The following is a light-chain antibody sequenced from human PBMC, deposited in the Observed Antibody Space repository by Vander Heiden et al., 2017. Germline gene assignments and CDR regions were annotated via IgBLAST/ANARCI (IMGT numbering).Light chain of an antibody. CDR3: QQYDNWPLT. J-gene: IGKJ4*01. V-gene: IGKV3-15*01. CDR1: QSISSH. Sequence: EIVMTQSPATLSVSPGERVTLSCRASQSISSHLAWYQQKPGQAPRLLIYGAFIRASGIPISFSGGGSGTDFTLTISTLQSEDFAVYYCQQYDNWPLTFGGGTKVEIK. CDR2: GAF.